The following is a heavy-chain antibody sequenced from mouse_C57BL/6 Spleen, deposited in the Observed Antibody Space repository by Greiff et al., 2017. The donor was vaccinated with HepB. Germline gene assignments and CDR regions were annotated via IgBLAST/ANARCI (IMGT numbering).Heavy chain of an antibody. J-gene: IGHJ2*01. CDR1: GYSITSGYY. Sequence: EVKLQESGPGLVKPSQSLSLTCSVTGYSITSGYYWNWIRQFPGNKLEWMGYISYDGSNNYNPSLKNRISITRDTSKNQFFLKLNSVTTEDTATYYCARERGPHRGYYFDYWGQGTTLTVSS. CDR3: ARERGPHRGYYFDY. V-gene: IGHV3-6*01. CDR2: ISYDGSN.